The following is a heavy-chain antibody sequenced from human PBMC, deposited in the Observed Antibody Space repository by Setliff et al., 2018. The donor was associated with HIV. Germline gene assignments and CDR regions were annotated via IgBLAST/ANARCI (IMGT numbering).Heavy chain of an antibody. J-gene: IGHJ6*02. D-gene: IGHD3-3*02. CDR3: ARSEDKRISVIRVGRGAMDV. V-gene: IGHV3-74*01. CDR2: INSDGSDT. CDR1: GFTFSNYW. Sequence: GGSLRLSCAASGFTFSNYWMHWVRQVPGKGLVWVSRINSDGSDTNYADSVKGRFTTPRDNAKNTMYLQMNSLRAEDTAVYYCARSEDKRISVIRVGRGAMDVWGQGTTVTVSS.